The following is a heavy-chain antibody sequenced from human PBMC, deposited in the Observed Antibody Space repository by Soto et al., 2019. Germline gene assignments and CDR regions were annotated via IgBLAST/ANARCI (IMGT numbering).Heavy chain of an antibody. D-gene: IGHD3-3*01. CDR1: GFTFGDYA. CDR2: IRSKAYGGTT. J-gene: IGHJ6*03. Sequence: GSLRLSCTASGFTFGDYAMSWFRQAPGKGLEWVGFIRSKAYGGTTEYAASVKGRFTISRDDSKSIAYLQMNSLKTEDTAVYYCTRAEPYYDFWSGYFSNYYYMDVWGKGTTVTVSS. V-gene: IGHV3-49*03. CDR3: TRAEPYYDFWSGYFSNYYYMDV.